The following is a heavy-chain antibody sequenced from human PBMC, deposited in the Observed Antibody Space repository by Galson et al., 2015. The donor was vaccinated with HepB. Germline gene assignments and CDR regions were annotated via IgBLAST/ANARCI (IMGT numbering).Heavy chain of an antibody. CDR3: TTAGLVPAADFDY. V-gene: IGHV3-23*01. CDR1: GLTLTGYV. CDR2: ISSSGGST. Sequence: SLRLSCAASGLTLTGYVMSWVRQAPGKGLEWVSDISSSGGSTYYTDSVQGRFIISRDNSKNTLYLQMNSLKTEDTAVYYCTTAGLVPAADFDYWGQGTLVTVSS. J-gene: IGHJ4*02. D-gene: IGHD2-2*01.